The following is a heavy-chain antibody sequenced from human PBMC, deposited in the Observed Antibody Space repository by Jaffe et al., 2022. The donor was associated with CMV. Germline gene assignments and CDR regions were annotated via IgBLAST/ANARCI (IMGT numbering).Heavy chain of an antibody. Sequence: EVQLVESGGGLVKPGGSLRLSCAASGFTFSSYSMNWVRQAPGKGLEWVSSISSSSSYIYYADSVKGRFTISRDNAKNSLYLQMNSLRAEDTAVYYCAREDTHATDSLFDYWGQGTLVTVSS. CDR3: AREDTHATDSLFDY. CDR2: ISSSSSYI. V-gene: IGHV3-21*01. J-gene: IGHJ4*02. D-gene: IGHD5-18*01. CDR1: GFTFSSYS.